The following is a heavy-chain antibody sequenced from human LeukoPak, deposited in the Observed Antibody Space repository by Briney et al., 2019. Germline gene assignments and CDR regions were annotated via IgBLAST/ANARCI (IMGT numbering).Heavy chain of an antibody. D-gene: IGHD3-22*01. CDR2: IGQDGTET. J-gene: IGHJ4*02. CDR3: AIPSSYGGSRYYHAY. V-gene: IGHV3-7*01. Sequence: GGSLRLSCAASGLSFASYWVTWVRQAPGKGLEWVANIGQDGTETVYVGSVKGRFTISRDNARKLLFLQMNSLRADDTAVYYCAIPSSYGGSRYYHAYWGQGTLVSVSS. CDR1: GLSFASYW.